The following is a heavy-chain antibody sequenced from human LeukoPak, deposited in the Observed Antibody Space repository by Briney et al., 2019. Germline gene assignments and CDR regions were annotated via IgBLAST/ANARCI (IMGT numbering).Heavy chain of an antibody. CDR1: GGSISSSNW. CDR3: ASVPRNSRLKDRYGMDV. Sequence: PSETLSLTCAVSGGSISSSNWWSWVRQPPGKGLEWIGSIYYSGSTYYNPSLKSRVTISVDTSKNQFSLKLSSVTAADTAVYYCASVPRNSRLKDRYGMDVWGQGTTVTVSS. J-gene: IGHJ6*02. D-gene: IGHD6-13*01. CDR2: IYYSGST. V-gene: IGHV4-39*01.